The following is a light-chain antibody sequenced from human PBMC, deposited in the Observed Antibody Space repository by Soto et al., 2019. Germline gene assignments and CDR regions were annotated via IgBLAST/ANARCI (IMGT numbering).Light chain of an antibody. CDR2: GAS. CDR1: QSVSSIY. V-gene: IGKV3-20*01. J-gene: IGKJ1*01. Sequence: EIVLTQSPGTLSLSPGEGATLSCRASQSVSSIYLAWYQQKPGQAPRLLIYGASSRATGIPDRFSGSGSGTDFTLTISRLEPEDFAVYYCQQYGSSRWTFGQGTKVEI. CDR3: QQYGSSRWT.